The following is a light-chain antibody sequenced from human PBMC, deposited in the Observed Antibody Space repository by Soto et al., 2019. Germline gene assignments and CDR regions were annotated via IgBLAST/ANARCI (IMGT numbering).Light chain of an antibody. CDR3: QQYGSSPRT. Sequence: EIVLPQSPGTLSLSPGERATLSCRASQSVSSSYLAWYQQKPGQAPRLLIYGASSRATGIAARFSGSGSGTDFTLTISRLEPEDFAVYYCQQYGSSPRTFGPGTKVDIK. CDR2: GAS. J-gene: IGKJ3*01. V-gene: IGKV3-20*01. CDR1: QSVSSSY.